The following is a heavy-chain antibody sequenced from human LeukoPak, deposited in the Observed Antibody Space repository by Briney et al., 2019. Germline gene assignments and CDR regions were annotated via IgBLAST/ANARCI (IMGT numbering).Heavy chain of an antibody. CDR2: IYYSGST. D-gene: IGHD2-2*02. CDR1: GGSISSSSYY. J-gene: IGHJ5*02. V-gene: IGHV4-39*07. CDR3: SRRIVVVPAAIHSVAWFDP. Sequence: PSEILSLTCTVSGGSISSSSYYWGWIRQPPGKGLEWIGSIYYSGSTYYNPSLKSRVTISVDTSKNQFSLKLSSVTAADTAVYYCSRRIVVVPAAIHSVAWFDPWGQGTLVTVSS.